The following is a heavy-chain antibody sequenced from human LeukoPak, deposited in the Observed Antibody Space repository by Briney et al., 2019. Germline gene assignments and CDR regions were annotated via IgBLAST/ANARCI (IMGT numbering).Heavy chain of an antibody. CDR2: INHSGST. Sequence: SETLSLTCAVYGGSFSGYYWSWIRQPPGKGLEWLGEINHSGSTNYNPSLKSRVTMSVDTSKNQFSLKLSSVTAADTAVYYCARGSTYYYGSGSLNWFDPWGQGTLVTVSS. V-gene: IGHV4-34*01. J-gene: IGHJ5*02. D-gene: IGHD3-10*01. CDR3: ARGSTYYYGSGSLNWFDP. CDR1: GGSFSGYY.